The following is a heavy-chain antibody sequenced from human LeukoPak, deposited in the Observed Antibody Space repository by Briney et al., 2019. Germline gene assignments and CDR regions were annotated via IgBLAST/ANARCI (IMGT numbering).Heavy chain of an antibody. CDR3: ARDYGLLGFDP. V-gene: IGHV4-30-2*01. D-gene: IGHD3-16*01. Sequence: PSETLSLTCTVSGGSISSGGYSWSWIRQPPGKGLEWIGYIYHSGSTYYNPSLKSRVTISVDRSKNQFSLKLSSVTAADTAVYYCARDYGLLGFDPWGQGTLVTVSS. CDR1: GGSISSGGYS. CDR2: IYHSGST. J-gene: IGHJ5*02.